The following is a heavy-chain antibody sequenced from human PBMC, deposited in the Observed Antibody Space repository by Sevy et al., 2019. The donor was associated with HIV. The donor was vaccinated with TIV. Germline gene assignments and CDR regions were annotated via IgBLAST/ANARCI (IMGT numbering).Heavy chain of an antibody. J-gene: IGHJ4*02. CDR3: AGRKVGDFWSGSIRGPWAGGPLFDY. CDR2: VSHSGDST. Sequence: GGSLRLSCTSSGFTFSSYAMNWVRQAPAKGLEWVSTVSHSGDSTYYADSVKGRFTISRDNSENTLYLQMNSLRAEDTARYYCAGRKVGDFWSGSIRGPWAGGPLFDYWGQGTLVTVSS. D-gene: IGHD3-3*01. CDR1: GFTFSSYA. V-gene: IGHV3-23*01.